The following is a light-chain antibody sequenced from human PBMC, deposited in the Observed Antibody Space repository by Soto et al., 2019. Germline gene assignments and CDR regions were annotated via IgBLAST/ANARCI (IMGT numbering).Light chain of an antibody. Sequence: QLVLTQSPSASASLGASVKLTCTLSGGHNTYAIAWHQQRPEKGPRYLMKLNSDGSHTKGDGIPDRFSGSSSGAERYLTISSLQSEDEADYYCQTWGTGIRVFGGGTKVTVL. J-gene: IGLJ3*02. CDR3: QTWGTGIRV. V-gene: IGLV4-69*01. CDR2: LNSDGSH. CDR1: GGHNTYA.